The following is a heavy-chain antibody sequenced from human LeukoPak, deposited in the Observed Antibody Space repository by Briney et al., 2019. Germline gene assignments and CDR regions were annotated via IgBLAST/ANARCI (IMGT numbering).Heavy chain of an antibody. CDR1: GFTFSTYW. CDR3: ARAGWELDY. V-gene: IGHV3-7*01. CDR2: IKEDGSEK. Sequence: GGSLRLSCAASGFTFSTYWMAWVRQAPGKGLQWVAHIKEDGSEKYHLDSVRGRFTIGRDDAKSSLYLQMTSLRAEDTALYYCARAGWELDYWGQGTPVTVSS. D-gene: IGHD1-26*01. J-gene: IGHJ4*02.